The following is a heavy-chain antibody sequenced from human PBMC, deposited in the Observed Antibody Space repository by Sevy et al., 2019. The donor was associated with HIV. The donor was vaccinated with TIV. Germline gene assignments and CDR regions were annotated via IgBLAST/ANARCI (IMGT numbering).Heavy chain of an antibody. CDR2: ISSSSSYI. V-gene: IGHV3-21*01. CDR1: GFTFSSYS. CDR3: ARDRSVTPYWFDP. J-gene: IGHJ5*02. D-gene: IGHD4-17*01. Sequence: GGSLRLSCAASGFTFSSYSMNWVRQAPGKGLEWVSSISSSSSYIYYADSVKGRFIISRDNAKNSLYLQMNSLRAEDTAVYYCARDRSVTPYWFDPWGQGTLVTVSS.